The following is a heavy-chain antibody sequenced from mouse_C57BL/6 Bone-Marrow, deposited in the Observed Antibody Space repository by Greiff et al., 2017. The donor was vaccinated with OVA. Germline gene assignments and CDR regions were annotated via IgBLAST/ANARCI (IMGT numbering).Heavy chain of an antibody. CDR2: ISSGGSYT. D-gene: IGHD4-1*02. J-gene: IGHJ2*01. CDR3: AQLGRLDD. V-gene: IGHV5-6*01. CDR1: GFTFSSYG. Sequence: EVKLVESGGDLVKPGGSLKLSCAASGFTFSSYGMSWVRQTPDKRLEWVATISSGGSYTYYPDSVKGRFTISRDNAKNTLYLQMSSLKSEDTAMYYCAQLGRLDDWGQGTTLTVSS.